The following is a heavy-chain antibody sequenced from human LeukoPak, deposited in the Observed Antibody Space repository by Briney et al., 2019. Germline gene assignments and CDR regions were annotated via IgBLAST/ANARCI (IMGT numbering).Heavy chain of an antibody. J-gene: IGHJ6*03. D-gene: IGHD6-6*01. CDR3: ARGASRIEARPWNYYYYMDV. CDR2: IIPIFGTT. CDR1: GGTFSSYA. Sequence: SVKVSCKASGGTFSSYAISWVRQAPGQGLELMGDIIPIFGTTNYAQKFQGRVTFTTDESTNTAYMELSSLRSEDTAIYYCARGASRIEARPWNYYYYMDVWGKGTAVTVSS. V-gene: IGHV1-69*05.